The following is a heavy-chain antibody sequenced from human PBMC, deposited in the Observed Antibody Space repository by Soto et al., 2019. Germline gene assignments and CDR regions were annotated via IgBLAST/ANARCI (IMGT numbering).Heavy chain of an antibody. CDR3: VKDFRGGYDWTHD. Sequence: EVQLLESGGDLVQPGGSLRLSCAASGFTFSNYAMSWVRQAPGQGLEWVSLIRGSGGPTNYADSVKGRFTVSRDNSKNMLFLQMNSLRVEDTAVYYCVKDFRGGYDWTHDWVQGTLVTVSS. CDR1: GFTFSNYA. D-gene: IGHD5-12*01. CDR2: IRGSGGPT. J-gene: IGHJ4*02. V-gene: IGHV3-23*01.